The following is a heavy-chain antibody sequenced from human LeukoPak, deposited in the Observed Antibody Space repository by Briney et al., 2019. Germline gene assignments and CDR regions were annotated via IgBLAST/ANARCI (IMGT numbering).Heavy chain of an antibody. CDR1: GFTFSSYW. J-gene: IGHJ4*02. V-gene: IGHV3-48*04. CDR2: ISSSGSTI. CDR3: ARAVNGGSWYSNFDY. Sequence: GGSLRLSCAASGFTFSSYWMSWVRQAPGKGLEWVSYISSSGSTIYYADSVKGRFTISRDNAKNSLYLQMNSLRAEDTAVYYCARAVNGGSWYSNFDYWGQGTLVTVSS. D-gene: IGHD6-13*01.